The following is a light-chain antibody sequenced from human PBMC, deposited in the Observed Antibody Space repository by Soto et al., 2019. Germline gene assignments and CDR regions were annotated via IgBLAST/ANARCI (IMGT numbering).Light chain of an antibody. CDR1: QTVSITY. V-gene: IGKV3-20*01. J-gene: IGKJ5*01. Sequence: VLTQSPGTLSLSPGESATLSSRASQTVSITYLTWYQQKPGQATRLIIFGASKRANGIPDRFSGSGSGRDFTLTISGLEPEDFAVYYCQQYGSSHLISFGQGTRLEIK. CDR2: GAS. CDR3: QQYGSSHLIS.